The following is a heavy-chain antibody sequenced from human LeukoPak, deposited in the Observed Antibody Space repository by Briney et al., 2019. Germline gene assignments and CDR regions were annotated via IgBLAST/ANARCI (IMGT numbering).Heavy chain of an antibody. J-gene: IGHJ4*02. CDR2: INPSGGST. CDR1: GYAFTTYY. V-gene: IGHV1-46*01. Sequence: ASVKVSCKASGYAFTTYYIHWMRQAPGQGLEWMGIINPSGGSTSYAQKFQGRVTMTRDTSTSTVYMELSSLRSEDTAVYYCARALYSGSFVNFDYWGQGTLVTVSS. D-gene: IGHD1-26*01. CDR3: ARALYSGSFVNFDY.